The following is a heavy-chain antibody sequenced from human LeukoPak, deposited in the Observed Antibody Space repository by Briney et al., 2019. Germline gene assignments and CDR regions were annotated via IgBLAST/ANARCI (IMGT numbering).Heavy chain of an antibody. Sequence: PGRSLRLSCAAFGFTFSSYGMHWVRQAPGKGLEWVAVIWYDGSNKYYADSVKGRFTISRDNSKNTLYLQMNSLKAEDTAMYYCARGGYHHGFDIWGQGTMVTVSS. CDR3: ARGGYHHGFDI. V-gene: IGHV3-33*01. CDR2: IWYDGSNK. J-gene: IGHJ3*02. CDR1: GFTFSSYG. D-gene: IGHD2-15*01.